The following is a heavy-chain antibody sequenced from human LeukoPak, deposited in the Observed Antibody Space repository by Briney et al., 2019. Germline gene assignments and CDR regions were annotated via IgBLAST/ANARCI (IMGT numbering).Heavy chain of an antibody. CDR1: GFTFGSYG. Sequence: GGSLRLSCAASGFTFGSYGMHCVRQAPGKGLEWLAVIAYDGSNKYYADSVKGRFTIPRDNSKNTLYLQMKSLRAEDTAVYYCAKLAAAVLVLNWFDPWGQGTLVTVSS. CDR2: IAYDGSNK. V-gene: IGHV3-30*18. CDR3: AKLAAAVLVLNWFDP. D-gene: IGHD6-13*01. J-gene: IGHJ5*02.